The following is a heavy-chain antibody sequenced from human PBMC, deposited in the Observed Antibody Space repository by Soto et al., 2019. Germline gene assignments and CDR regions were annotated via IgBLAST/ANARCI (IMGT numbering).Heavy chain of an antibody. CDR2: ISSNGGAI. D-gene: IGHD4-4*01. CDR3: ARIGTASNSDY. CDR1: GFTFSTYA. J-gene: IGHJ4*02. V-gene: IGHV3-23*01. Sequence: EVQLLESGGTLVQPGGSLRLSCTTSGFTFSTYAMSWVRQAPGRGLEWGSSISSNGGAIFYGDSGKGRFVFSRDNSENILYLQMSSLRADDTAIYYCARIGTASNSDYWGQGTLVTVSS.